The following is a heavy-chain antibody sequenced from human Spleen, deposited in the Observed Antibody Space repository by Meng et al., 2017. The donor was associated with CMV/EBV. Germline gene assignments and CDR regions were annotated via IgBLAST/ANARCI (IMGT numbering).Heavy chain of an antibody. D-gene: IGHD3-3*01. CDR3: AREDFWSGYRTAYFDY. V-gene: IGHV4-39*07. CDR2: IYYSGST. Sequence: GSLRLSCTVSGGSVKSGSYYWSWIRQPPGKGLEWIGSIYYSGSTYYNPSLKSRVTISVDTSKNQFSLKLSSVTAADTAVYYCAREDFWSGYRTAYFDYWGQGTLVTVSS. J-gene: IGHJ4*02. CDR1: GGSVKSGSYY.